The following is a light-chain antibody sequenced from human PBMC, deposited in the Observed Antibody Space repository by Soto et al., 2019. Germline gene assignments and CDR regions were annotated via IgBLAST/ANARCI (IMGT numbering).Light chain of an antibody. V-gene: IGLV1-40*01. CDR2: GNN. CDR1: SSNIGARYD. Sequence: QSVLTQPPSVSGAPGQTVTISCTGSSSNIGARYDVYWYQQLPGTAPRLLIYGNNRRPSGVPDRFSASKSGTSASLAITGLQAEDEADYYCQSYDNSRSGLELFGGGTKLTVL. CDR3: QSYDNSRSGLEL. J-gene: IGLJ3*02.